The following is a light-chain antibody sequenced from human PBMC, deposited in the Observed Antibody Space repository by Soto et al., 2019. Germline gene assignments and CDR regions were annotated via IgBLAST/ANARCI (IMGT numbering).Light chain of an antibody. Sequence: DIQMTQSPSTLSASVGDRVTITCRASQSISSWLAWYQQKPGKAPNLLIYKASSLESGVPSRFSGSASGTEFTLTISSLQPDDFATYYCQQYNSYPWTFGQGTKVAIK. V-gene: IGKV1-5*03. CDR1: QSISSW. J-gene: IGKJ1*01. CDR2: KAS. CDR3: QQYNSYPWT.